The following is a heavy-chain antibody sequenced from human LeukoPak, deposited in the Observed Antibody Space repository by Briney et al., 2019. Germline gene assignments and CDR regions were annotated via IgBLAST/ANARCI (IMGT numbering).Heavy chain of an antibody. V-gene: IGHV3-11*04. Sequence: GGSLRLSCAASGFRFGDYYMSWIRQTAGEGLEWIAYISSSGATIYYADSVKGRFTISRDNAKNSLYLQMNSLRAEDTAVYYCAELGITMIGGVWGKGTTVTISS. D-gene: IGHD3-10*02. J-gene: IGHJ6*04. CDR2: ISSSGATI. CDR1: GFRFGDYY. CDR3: AELGITMIGGV.